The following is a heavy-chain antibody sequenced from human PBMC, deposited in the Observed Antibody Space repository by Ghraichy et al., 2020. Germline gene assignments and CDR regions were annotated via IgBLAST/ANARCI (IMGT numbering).Heavy chain of an antibody. CDR3: VKDATAGNGVYDAFDI. CDR1: GFTFSRYA. CDR2: IGGAGADP. J-gene: IGHJ3*02. V-gene: IGHV3-23*01. Sequence: GGSLRLSCAASGFTFSRYAMSWVRQAPGKGLEWVSTIGGAGADPYYADSVRGRFTTSRADSKNTLYLQMINVRAEDSAVYYCVKDATAGNGVYDAFDIWGLGTLVTVSS. D-gene: IGHD4-17*01.